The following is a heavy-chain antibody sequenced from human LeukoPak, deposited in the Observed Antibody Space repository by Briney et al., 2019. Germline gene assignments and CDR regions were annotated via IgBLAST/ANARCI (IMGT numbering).Heavy chain of an antibody. D-gene: IGHD1-7*01. Sequence: GGSLRLSCAASGFTFSSYGMHWVRQAPGKGLEWVAVISYDGSNKYYADSVKGRFTISRDNSKNTVYLQMNSLRAEDTAVYYCAKDREGTTFDNWGQGTLVTVSS. CDR1: GFTFSSYG. CDR3: AKDREGTTFDN. J-gene: IGHJ4*02. V-gene: IGHV3-30*18. CDR2: ISYDGSNK.